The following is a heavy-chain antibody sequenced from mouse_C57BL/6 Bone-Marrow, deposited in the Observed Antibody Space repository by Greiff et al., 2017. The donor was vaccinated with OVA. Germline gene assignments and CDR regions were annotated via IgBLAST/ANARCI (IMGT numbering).Heavy chain of an antibody. CDR2: INPRTGGT. Sequence: VQLQQSGPELVKPGASVKISCKASGYSFTGYYMNWVKQRPEKSLEWIGEINPRTGGTTYNQKFKAKATMTVDKSSSTAYMQLKSLTSDDAAVYYCTSENSGGYWGQGTTLTVSS. CDR1: GYSFTGYY. D-gene: IGHD3-2*02. J-gene: IGHJ2*01. V-gene: IGHV1-42*01. CDR3: TSENSGGY.